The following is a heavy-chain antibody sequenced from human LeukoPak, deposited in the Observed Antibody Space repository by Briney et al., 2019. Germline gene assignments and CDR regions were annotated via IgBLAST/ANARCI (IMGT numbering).Heavy chain of an antibody. J-gene: IGHJ4*02. CDR2: INQDGSGK. CDR3: VQSDDILTGYYY. CDR1: GFSFSSYW. V-gene: IGHV3-7*01. D-gene: IGHD3-9*01. Sequence: PGGSLRLSCAASGFSFSSYWMNWVRQAPGKGLEWVGNINQDGSGKYYVDSVKGRFTISRDNAMNSLYLQMNSLRAEDTAVYYCVQSDDILTGYYYWGQGTLVTVSS.